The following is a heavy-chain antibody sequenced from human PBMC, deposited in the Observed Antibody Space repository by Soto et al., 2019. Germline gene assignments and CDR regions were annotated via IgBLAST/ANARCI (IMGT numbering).Heavy chain of an antibody. J-gene: IGHJ6*03. Sequence: QVQLQESGPGLVKPSETLFLTCTVSGGSISNYYWSWIRQTPGKGLEWIGYIYYSGSTNYNPSLKSRVTISVDTSKNQFSLKLSSVTAADTAVYYCAREAVRDDFWSGYYSPYYYFYMDVWGKGTTVTVSS. CDR1: GGSISNYY. CDR2: IYYSGST. D-gene: IGHD3-3*01. CDR3: AREAVRDDFWSGYYSPYYYFYMDV. V-gene: IGHV4-59*01.